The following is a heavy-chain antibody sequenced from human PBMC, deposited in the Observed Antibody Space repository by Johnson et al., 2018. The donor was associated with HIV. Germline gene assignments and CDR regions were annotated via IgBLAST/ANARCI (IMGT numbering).Heavy chain of an antibody. V-gene: IGHV3-74*01. CDR3: AREGPSERAGFDI. CDR1: GFTFDDYA. J-gene: IGHJ3*02. Sequence: EVQLVESGGGLVQPGRSLRLSCAASGFTFDDYAMHWVRQAPGKGLVWVARINSDGGSTSYVDSVKGRFTISRDNARNTLYLQMNSLRADDTAVYYCAREGPSERAGFDIWGQGTMVTVSS. CDR2: INSDGGST.